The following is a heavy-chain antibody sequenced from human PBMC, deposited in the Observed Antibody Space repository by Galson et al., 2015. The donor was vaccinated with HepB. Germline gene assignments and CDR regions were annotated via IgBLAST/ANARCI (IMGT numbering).Heavy chain of an antibody. Sequence: SLRLSCAASGFTFSSYGMHWVRQAPGKGLEWVAVIWYDGSNKYYADSVKGRFTISRDNSKNTLYLQMNSLRADDTAVYYCARELELRRVSWFDPWGQGTLVTVSS. CDR1: GFTFSSYG. CDR3: ARELELRRVSWFDP. D-gene: IGHD1-7*01. CDR2: IWYDGSNK. V-gene: IGHV3-33*01. J-gene: IGHJ5*02.